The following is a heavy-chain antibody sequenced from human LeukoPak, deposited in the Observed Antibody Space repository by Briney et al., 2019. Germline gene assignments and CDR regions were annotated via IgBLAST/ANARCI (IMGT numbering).Heavy chain of an antibody. J-gene: IGHJ6*03. V-gene: IGHV3-72*01. Sequence: PGGSLRLSCAASGFTFSDHNMDWVRQAQGKDLKWVGRTRNKANNYATAYAASVKGRFTIFRDDSKNTAYLQVNSLKTEDTAVYHCTIWVVPAANYDYMDVWGKGTTVAVSS. CDR3: TIWVVPAANYDYMDV. CDR1: GFTFSDHN. CDR2: TRNKANNYAT. D-gene: IGHD2-2*01.